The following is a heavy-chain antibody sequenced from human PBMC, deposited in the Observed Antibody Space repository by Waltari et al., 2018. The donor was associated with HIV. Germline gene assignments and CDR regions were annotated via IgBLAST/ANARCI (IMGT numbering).Heavy chain of an antibody. CDR3: ASSRGSQPVSGYFQH. CDR2: IIPIFGTA. D-gene: IGHD1-26*01. J-gene: IGHJ1*01. V-gene: IGHV1-69*01. CDR1: GGTFSSYA. Sequence: QVQLVQSGAEVKKPGSSVKVSCKASGGTFSSYAISWVRQAPGQGLEWMGGIIPIFGTANDAQKFQGRVTITAEESTSTVYMELSSLRSEDTAVYYCASSRGSQPVSGYFQHWGQGTLVTVSS.